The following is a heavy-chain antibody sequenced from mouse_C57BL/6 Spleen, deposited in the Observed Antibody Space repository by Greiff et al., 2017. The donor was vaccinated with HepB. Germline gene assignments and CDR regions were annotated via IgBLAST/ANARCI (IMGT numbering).Heavy chain of an antibody. V-gene: IGHV1-82*01. Sequence: QVQLQQSGPELVKPGASVKISCKASGYAFSSSWMNWVKQRPGKGLEWIGRIYPGDGDTNYNGKFKGKATLTADKSSSTAYMQLSSLTSEDSAVYFCARGLGRVGGNWYFDVWGTGTTVTVSS. D-gene: IGHD4-1*01. J-gene: IGHJ1*03. CDR1: GYAFSSSW. CDR3: ARGLGRVGGNWYFDV. CDR2: IYPGDGDT.